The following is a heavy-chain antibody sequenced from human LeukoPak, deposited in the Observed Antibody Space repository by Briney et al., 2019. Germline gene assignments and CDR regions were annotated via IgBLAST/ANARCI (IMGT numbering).Heavy chain of an antibody. CDR2: LTGNGPTT. J-gene: IGHJ4*02. CDR1: GFILSNYA. Sequence: GGSLRLSCAASGFILSNYAMSWVRQAPGKGLEWVSSLTGNGPTTYYADSVKGRFTISRDSSKSTLYLQMNSLRAEDTALYYCAKGQDNTAYYSSWGQGTQVTVSS. V-gene: IGHV3-23*01. CDR3: AKGQDNTAYYSS. D-gene: IGHD3-9*01.